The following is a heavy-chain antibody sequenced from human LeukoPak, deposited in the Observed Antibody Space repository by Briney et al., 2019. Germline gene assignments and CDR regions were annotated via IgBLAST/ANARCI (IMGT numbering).Heavy chain of an antibody. CDR2: ISSSSGYI. CDR1: GFTFSTYS. V-gene: IGHV3-21*01. D-gene: IGHD4-23*01. CDR3: AREGAPNSSGDY. J-gene: IGHJ4*02. Sequence: GGSLRLSCAASGFTFSTYSMNWVRQAPGKGLEWVSSISSSSGYIYYADSVKGRFTISRDNAKNSLYLQMNSLRAEDTAVYCCAREGAPNSSGDYWGQGTLVTVSS.